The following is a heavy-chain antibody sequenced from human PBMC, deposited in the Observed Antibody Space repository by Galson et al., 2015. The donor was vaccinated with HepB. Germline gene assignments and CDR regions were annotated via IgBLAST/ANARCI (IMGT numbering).Heavy chain of an antibody. Sequence: KFSCKASGGTFSSYAISWVRQAPGQGLEWMGRIIPILGIANYAQKFQGRVTITADKSTSTAYMELSSLRSEDTAVNYCAREAGSGDWYFDLWGRGTLVTVSS. V-gene: IGHV1-69*04. CDR2: IIPILGIA. CDR3: AREAGSGDWYFDL. J-gene: IGHJ2*01. D-gene: IGHD3-10*01. CDR1: GGTFSSYA.